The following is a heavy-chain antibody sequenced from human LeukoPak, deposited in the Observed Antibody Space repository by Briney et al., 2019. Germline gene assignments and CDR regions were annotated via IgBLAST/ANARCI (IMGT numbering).Heavy chain of an antibody. Sequence: GGSLRLSCAASGFTFSSYWMHWVRQAPGKGLVWVSRINSDGSSTSYADSVKGRFTISRDNAKNSLYLQMNSLRAEDTAVYYRARGVVGSSWYLSYYYYMDVWGKGTTVTVSS. V-gene: IGHV3-74*01. CDR3: ARGVVGSSWYLSYYYYMDV. CDR1: GFTFSSYW. CDR2: INSDGSST. D-gene: IGHD6-13*01. J-gene: IGHJ6*03.